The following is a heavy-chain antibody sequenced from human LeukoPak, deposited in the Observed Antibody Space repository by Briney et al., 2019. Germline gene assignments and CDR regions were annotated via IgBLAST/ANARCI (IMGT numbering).Heavy chain of an antibody. J-gene: IGHJ6*02. Sequence: SVKVSCKASGGTFSSYAISWVRQAPGQVLEWMGRIIPILGRANYAQKFQGRVTITADKSTSTAYMELSSLRSEDKAVYYCARAEGYYGMDVWGQGTTVTVSS. CDR1: GGTFSSYA. CDR3: ARAEGYYGMDV. V-gene: IGHV1-69*04. CDR2: IIPILGRA.